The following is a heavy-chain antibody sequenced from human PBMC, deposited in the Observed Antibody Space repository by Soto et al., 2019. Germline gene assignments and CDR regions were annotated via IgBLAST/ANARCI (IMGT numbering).Heavy chain of an antibody. CDR1: GGSISSSSDY. J-gene: IGHJ5*02. Sequence: QLQLQESGPGLVKPSETLSRTCTVSGGSISSSSDYWSWIRQPPGKGLEWIGSIYYSGSTYYNPSLKSRVTISVDTYKNQFSLKLSSGTAAATAVYYSVRRGVIAVAGGFYNWFDPWGQGTLVTVSS. CDR2: IYYSGST. D-gene: IGHD6-19*01. CDR3: VRRGVIAVAGGFYNWFDP. V-gene: IGHV4-39*01.